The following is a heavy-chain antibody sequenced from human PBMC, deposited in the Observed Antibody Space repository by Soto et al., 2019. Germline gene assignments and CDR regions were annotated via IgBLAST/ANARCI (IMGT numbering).Heavy chain of an antibody. CDR3: ARSHMEYYYYYGMDV. CDR2: IYPGDSDT. D-gene: IGHD3-3*01. V-gene: IGHV5-51*01. Sequence: PGESLKISCKVSGYSFTSYWIGWVRQMPGKGLEWMGIIYPGDSDTRYSPSFQGQATISADKSISTAYLQWSSLKASDTAMYYCARSHMEYYYYYGMDVWGQGTTVTVSS. CDR1: GYSFTSYW. J-gene: IGHJ6*02.